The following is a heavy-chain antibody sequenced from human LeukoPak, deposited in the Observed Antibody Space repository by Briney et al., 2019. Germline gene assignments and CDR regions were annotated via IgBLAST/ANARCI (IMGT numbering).Heavy chain of an antibody. CDR2: IKSKTDGGTT. Sequence: GGSLRLSCAASGLTFSNSWMSWVRQAPGKGLEWVGRIKSKTDGGTTDYAAPVKGRFTISRDDSKNTLYLQMNSLKTEDTAVYYCTTVNDFWSGYRYYYYMDVWGKGTTVTVSS. J-gene: IGHJ6*03. V-gene: IGHV3-15*01. CDR1: GLTFSNSW. CDR3: TTVNDFWSGYRYYYYMDV. D-gene: IGHD3-3*01.